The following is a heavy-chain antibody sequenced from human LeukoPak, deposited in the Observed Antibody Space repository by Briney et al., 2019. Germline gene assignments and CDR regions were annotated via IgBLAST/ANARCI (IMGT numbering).Heavy chain of an antibody. J-gene: IGHJ5*02. CDR2: ISAYNGNT. Sequence: ASVKVSCKASGYTFTSYGISWVRQAPGQGLEWMGWISAYNGNTNYAQKLQGRVTMTTDTSTSTAYMELRSLRSDDTAVYYCARDGRHRLSGYGGWFDPWGQGTLVTVSS. V-gene: IGHV1-18*01. CDR3: ARDGRHRLSGYGGWFDP. D-gene: IGHD3-22*01. CDR1: GYTFTSYG.